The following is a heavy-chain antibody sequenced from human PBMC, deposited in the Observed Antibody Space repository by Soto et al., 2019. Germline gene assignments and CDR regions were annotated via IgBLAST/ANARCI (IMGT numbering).Heavy chain of an antibody. D-gene: IGHD1-1*01. CDR1: VFPFCSYC. J-gene: IGHJ3*02. CDR3: AKGLRTILAPDAFDI. CDR2: ISYDGSNK. V-gene: IGHV3-30*18. Sequence: GGSLSLSCSASVFPFCSYCMHWVRPAPGKGLEWVAVISYDGSNKYYADSVKGRFTISRDNSKNTLYLQMNSLRAEDTAVYYCAKGLRTILAPDAFDIWGQGTMVTVS.